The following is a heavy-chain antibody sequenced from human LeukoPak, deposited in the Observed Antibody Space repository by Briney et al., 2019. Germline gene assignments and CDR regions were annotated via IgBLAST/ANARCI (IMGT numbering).Heavy chain of an antibody. CDR2: INPNSGGT. Sequence: GSVKVSCTASGYTFTGYYMHWVRQAPGQGLEWMGWINPNSGGTNYAQKFQGRVTMTRDTSISTAYMELSRLRSDDTAVYYCPMTIDYYGLRSYWAYWDQGTLVTVSP. CDR3: PMTIDYYGLRSYWAY. V-gene: IGHV1-2*02. CDR1: GYTFTGYY. J-gene: IGHJ4*02. D-gene: IGHD3-10*01.